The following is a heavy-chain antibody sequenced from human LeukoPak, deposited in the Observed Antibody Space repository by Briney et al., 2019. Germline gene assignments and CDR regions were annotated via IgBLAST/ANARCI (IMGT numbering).Heavy chain of an antibody. CDR2: IYYSGST. CDR3: ARGTIAAAVDY. Sequence: SETLSLTCTVSGGSISSGGYYWSWIRQHSGKGLEWIGYIYYSGSTYYNPSLKSRVTISVDTSKNQFSLKLSSVIAADTAVYYCARGTIAAAVDYWGQGTLVTVSS. CDR1: GGSISSGGYY. J-gene: IGHJ4*02. V-gene: IGHV4-31*03. D-gene: IGHD6-13*01.